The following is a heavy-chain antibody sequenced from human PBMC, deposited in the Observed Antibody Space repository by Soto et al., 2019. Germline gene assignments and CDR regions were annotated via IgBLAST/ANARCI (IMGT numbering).Heavy chain of an antibody. CDR2: ISGSGDAT. J-gene: IGHJ4*02. CDR1: GFTLSAYA. D-gene: IGHD2-15*01. Sequence: GGSLRLSCAASGFTLSAYAMSWVRQAPGKGLEWVSVISGSGDATYYADSVRGRLAISRDNSMNTLYLDMYSLRAEDTAVYFCAKAQEASGNVNSYFDTWGQGTLVTVSS. V-gene: IGHV3-23*01. CDR3: AKAQEASGNVNSYFDT.